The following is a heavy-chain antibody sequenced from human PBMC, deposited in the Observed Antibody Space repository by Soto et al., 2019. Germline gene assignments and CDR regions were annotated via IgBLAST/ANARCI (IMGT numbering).Heavy chain of an antibody. CDR1: GFTFSSYA. CDR2: ISGSGGST. Sequence: EVQLLESGGGLVQPGGSLRLSCAASGFTFSSYAMSWVRQAPGNGLEWVSAISGSGGSTYYADSVKGRFTISRDNSKNTLYLQMNSLRAEDTAVYYCAKGGYDSSLLGDYFDYWGQGTLVTVSS. D-gene: IGHD3-22*01. J-gene: IGHJ4*02. CDR3: AKGGYDSSLLGDYFDY. V-gene: IGHV3-23*01.